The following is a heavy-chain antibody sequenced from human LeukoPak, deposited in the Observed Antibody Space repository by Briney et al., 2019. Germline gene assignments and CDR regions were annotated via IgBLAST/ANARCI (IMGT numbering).Heavy chain of an antibody. CDR1: GISLSNYA. J-gene: IGHJ5*02. D-gene: IGHD5-12*01. Sequence: GGSLRLSCVVSGISLSNYAMTWVRQAPGKGLEWVASIKQDGSEKYYVDSVKGRFTISRDNAKNSLYLQMHSLRAEDTSVYYCASSWYETNNWFDPWGQGTLVTVSS. V-gene: IGHV3-7*01. CDR3: ASSWYETNNWFDP. CDR2: IKQDGSEK.